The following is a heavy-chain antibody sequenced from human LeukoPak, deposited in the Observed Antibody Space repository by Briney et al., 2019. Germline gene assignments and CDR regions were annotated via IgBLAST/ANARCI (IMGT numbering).Heavy chain of an antibody. CDR2: ISVYSGNT. J-gene: IGHJ4*02. D-gene: IGHD3-22*01. Sequence: ASVKVSCKASGYTFTTYGISWVRQAPGQGLEWMGWISVYSGNTNYAQKLQGRVTMTTDTSTSTPYMELRSLRSDDTAVYYCARKEVDSSGYFLNFDYWGQGTLVTVSS. CDR1: GYTFTTYG. CDR3: ARKEVDSSGYFLNFDY. V-gene: IGHV1-18*01.